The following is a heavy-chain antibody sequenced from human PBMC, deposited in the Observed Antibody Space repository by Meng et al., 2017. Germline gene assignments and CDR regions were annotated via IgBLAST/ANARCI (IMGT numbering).Heavy chain of an antibody. CDR2: IYPGDSDT. D-gene: IGHD1-26*01. CDR1: GYSFTSYW. CDR3: ARLGGSYSDYYYYGMDV. Sequence: GESLKISCKGSGYSFTSYWIGWVRQMPGKGLEWMGIIYPGDSDTRYSPSFQGQVTISADKSISTAYLQWSSLKASDTAMYYCARLGGSYSDYYYYGMDVWGQGTTVTSP. J-gene: IGHJ6*02. V-gene: IGHV5-51*01.